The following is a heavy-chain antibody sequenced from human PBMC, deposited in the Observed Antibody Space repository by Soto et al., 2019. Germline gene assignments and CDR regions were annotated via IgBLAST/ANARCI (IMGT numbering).Heavy chain of an antibody. D-gene: IGHD6-25*01. CDR1: GYSFTGHY. CDR2: SNPKSVGT. Sequence: QVRLVQSGPEVRKPGASVKISCEASGYSFTGHYLHWVRQAPGDGLEWMGWSNPKSVGTNYAQKVQDWLYITRDKALSTVYIDLSSLRSEETATYYGAKSDGAAENAAVAIWGQGTMIYVS. V-gene: IGHV1-2*04. J-gene: IGHJ3*02. CDR3: AKSDGAAENAAVAI.